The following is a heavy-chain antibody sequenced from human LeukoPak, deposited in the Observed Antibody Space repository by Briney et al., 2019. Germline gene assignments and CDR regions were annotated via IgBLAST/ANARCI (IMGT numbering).Heavy chain of an antibody. CDR1: GYSFTSYW. V-gene: IGHV5-51*01. CDR3: ARKESWQRPEDY. CDR2: IYPGDSDT. Sequence: GESLKIPCKGSGYSFTSYWIGWVRQMPGKGLEWMGIIYPGDSDTRYGPSFQGQVTISADRSIPTAYLQWSSLKASDTAIYYCARKESWQRPEDYWGQGTLVTVSP. J-gene: IGHJ4*02. D-gene: IGHD6-25*01.